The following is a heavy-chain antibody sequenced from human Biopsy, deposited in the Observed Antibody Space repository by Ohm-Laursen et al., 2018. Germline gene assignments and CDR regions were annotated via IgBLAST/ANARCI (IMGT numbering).Heavy chain of an antibody. CDR3: ARDRGYYSDRTVPGYFDL. CDR2: VYYTGST. D-gene: IGHD3-22*01. Sequence: SETLSLTCTVSGGSISSGGSYWSWIRPPTGKGLVWIGYVYYTGSTDYNPSLQSRVTISVDTSKNHFSLRLRSVTPADTAIYYCARDRGYYSDRTVPGYFDLWGRGTLVTVSS. J-gene: IGHJ2*01. V-gene: IGHV4-61*03. CDR1: GGSISSGGSY.